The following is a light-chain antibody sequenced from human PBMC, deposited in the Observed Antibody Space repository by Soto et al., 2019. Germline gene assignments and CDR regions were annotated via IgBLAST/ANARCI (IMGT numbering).Light chain of an antibody. V-gene: IGKV3-20*01. CDR1: QSVGRNY. Sequence: PGESATLSCRASQSVGRNYLAWFQHKPGQAPRLVIYDASNRATGVPDRFSDSGSGTDFTLTVTRLEPEDFAVYYCQQYAESPLTFGGGTKVDIK. J-gene: IGKJ4*01. CDR3: QQYAESPLT. CDR2: DAS.